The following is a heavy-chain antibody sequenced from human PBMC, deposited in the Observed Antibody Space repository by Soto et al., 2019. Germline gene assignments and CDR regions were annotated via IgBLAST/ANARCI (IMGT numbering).Heavy chain of an antibody. D-gene: IGHD6-19*01. J-gene: IGHJ6*02. CDR2: SIPMYHRT. V-gene: IGHV1-69*06. CDR3: ARLHNNGWVVDV. Sequence: QVQLVQSGAEVKKPGSSVKVSCKASGGTFSGYAINWVRQAPGQGLEWMGRSIPMYHRTKYTQKLQDRVTITADTSTRTAYMELSSLRSEDTAVYYCARLHNNGWVVDVWGQGTTVTVSS. CDR1: GGTFSGYA.